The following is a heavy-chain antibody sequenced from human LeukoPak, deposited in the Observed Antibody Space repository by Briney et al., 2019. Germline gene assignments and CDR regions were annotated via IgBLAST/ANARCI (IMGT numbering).Heavy chain of an antibody. V-gene: IGHV3-7*03. CDR2: IKQDGSEK. D-gene: IGHD6-6*01. J-gene: IGHJ4*02. Sequence: GGSLRLSCAASGFIFTNYWMSWVRQAPGKGLEWVANIKQDGSEKYYVDSVKGRFTISRDNSKNTLYLQMNSLRAEDTAVYYCAKEATIPRRIVPPDYWGQGTLVTVSS. CDR1: GFIFTNYW. CDR3: AKEATIPRRIVPPDY.